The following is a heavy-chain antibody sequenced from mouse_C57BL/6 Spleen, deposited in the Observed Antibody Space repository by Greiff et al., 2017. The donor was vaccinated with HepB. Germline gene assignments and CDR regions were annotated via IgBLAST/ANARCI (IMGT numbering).Heavy chain of an antibody. D-gene: IGHD1-1*01. Sequence: QVQLQQPGAELVRPGTSVKLSCKASGYTFTSDWMHWVKQRPGQGLEWIGVIDPSDSYTNYNQKFKGKATLTADTSSSTAYMQLSSLTSEDSAVYYCARSPLRSYALDYWGQGTSVTVSS. CDR2: IDPSDSYT. CDR1: GYTFTSDW. J-gene: IGHJ4*01. V-gene: IGHV1-59*01. CDR3: ARSPLRSYALDY.